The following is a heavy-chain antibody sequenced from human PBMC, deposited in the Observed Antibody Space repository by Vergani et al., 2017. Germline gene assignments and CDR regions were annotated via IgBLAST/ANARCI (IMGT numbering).Heavy chain of an antibody. CDR2: INPNSGGT. CDR3: ARTSLAGVVVPAASYGMDV. D-gene: IGHD2-2*01. Sequence: QVQLVQSGAEVKKPGASVKVSCKASGYTFTGYYMHWVRQDPGQGLEWMGWINPNSGGTNYAKKFQGRVTMTRDTSISTAYMKLSMLQSDDTAVYYFARTSLAGVVVPAASYGMDVWGQGTTVTVSS. J-gene: IGHJ6*02. CDR1: GYTFTGYY. V-gene: IGHV1-2*02.